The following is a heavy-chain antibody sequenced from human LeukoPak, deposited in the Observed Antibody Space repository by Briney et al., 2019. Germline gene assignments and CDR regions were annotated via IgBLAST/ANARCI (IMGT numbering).Heavy chain of an antibody. CDR3: AKDGGLRYFDWLSYFDY. D-gene: IGHD3-9*01. V-gene: IGHV3-30*18. CDR1: GFTFSDFG. J-gene: IGHJ4*02. CDR2: ISYDGSNK. Sequence: GGSLRLSCAASGFTFSDFGMDWVRQAPGKGLEWVAVISYDGSNKYYADSVKGRFTISRDNSKNTLYLQMNSLRAEDTAVYYCAKDGGLRYFDWLSYFDYWGQGTLVTVSS.